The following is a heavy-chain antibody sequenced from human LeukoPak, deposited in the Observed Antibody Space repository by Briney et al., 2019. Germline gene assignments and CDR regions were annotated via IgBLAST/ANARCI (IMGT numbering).Heavy chain of an antibody. V-gene: IGHV1-69*02. J-gene: IGHJ4*02. D-gene: IGHD3-16*02. CDR3: ASERLRLGELSQPSVY. Sequence: GASVKVSCKASGGTFSSYSFSWVRQTPGQGLEWMGKIIPILGIANYAQKFQGRVTITADKSTNTAYMELSSLRSEDTAVFYCASERLRLGELSQPSVYWGRGTLVTVSS. CDR1: GGTFSSYS. CDR2: IIPILGIA.